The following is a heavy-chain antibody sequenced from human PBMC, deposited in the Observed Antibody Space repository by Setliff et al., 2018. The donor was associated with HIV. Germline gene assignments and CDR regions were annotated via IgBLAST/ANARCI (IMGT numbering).Heavy chain of an antibody. V-gene: IGHV4-31*01. CDR1: GGSISSGGYY. Sequence: PSETLSLTCTVSGGSISSGGYYWSWIRQLPGKGLECIGYIYYSGSTYYNPSLKSLVTISVDTSKNQFYLKLSSVTAADTAVYYCARGRVFCNGDSCYHLDSWGQGILVTVSS. J-gene: IGHJ4*02. CDR3: ARGRVFCNGDSCYHLDS. D-gene: IGHD2-15*01. CDR2: IYYSGST.